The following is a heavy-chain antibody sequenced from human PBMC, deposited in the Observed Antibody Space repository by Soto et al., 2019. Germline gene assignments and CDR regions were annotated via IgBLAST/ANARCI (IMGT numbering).Heavy chain of an antibody. CDR3: ARENSYALDV. J-gene: IGHJ6*02. CDR1: DFTFRNRW. V-gene: IGHV3-74*03. CDR2: INSDGSGT. Sequence: PGVSMRLSWVASDFTFRNRWMHGVRQVPGKGLVWVSHINSDGSGTTYADSVKGRFTISRDNAKKTVYLQMNSLRAEDTAVYFCARENSYALDVWGQGTTVTVSS.